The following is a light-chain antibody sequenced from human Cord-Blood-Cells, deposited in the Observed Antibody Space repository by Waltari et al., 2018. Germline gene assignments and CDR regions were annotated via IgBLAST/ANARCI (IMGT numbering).Light chain of an antibody. CDR3: QVWDSSSDHNYV. J-gene: IGLJ1*01. CDR2: YDS. V-gene: IGLV3-21*04. CDR1: NIGSKS. Sequence: SYVLTQPPSVSVAPGKTDRITCGGNNIGSKSVHWYQQKPGQAPVLVIYYDSDRPSGIPERFSGSNAGNTATLTISRVEAGDEADYYCQVWDSSSDHNYVFGTGTKVTVL.